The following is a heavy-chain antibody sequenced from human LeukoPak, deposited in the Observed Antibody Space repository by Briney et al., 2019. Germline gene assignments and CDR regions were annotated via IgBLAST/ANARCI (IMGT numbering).Heavy chain of an antibody. J-gene: IGHJ4*02. CDR3: ASIGWFGAN. V-gene: IGHV4-34*01. CDR1: GGSFSGYY. CDR2: INHSGST. D-gene: IGHD3-10*01. Sequence: SETLSLTCAVYGGSFSGYYWSWIRQPPGKGLEWIGEINHSGSTNYNPSLKSRVTISVDTSKNQFSLKLSSVTAADTAVYYCASIGWFGANWGQGTLVTVSS.